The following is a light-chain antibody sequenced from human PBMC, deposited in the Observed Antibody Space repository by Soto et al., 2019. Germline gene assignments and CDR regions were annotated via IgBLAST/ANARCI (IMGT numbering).Light chain of an antibody. V-gene: IGKV3-20*01. CDR1: QRVSSSY. CDR3: QQYGSSSWT. CDR2: ATS. Sequence: EILLTQSPGTLSLSPGERATLSCRASQRVSSSYLAWYQQKPGQPPRLVMYATSSRATGIPARFSGSGSGTDFTLTISRLEPEDFAVYYCQQYGSSSWTFGQGTKVDIK. J-gene: IGKJ1*01.